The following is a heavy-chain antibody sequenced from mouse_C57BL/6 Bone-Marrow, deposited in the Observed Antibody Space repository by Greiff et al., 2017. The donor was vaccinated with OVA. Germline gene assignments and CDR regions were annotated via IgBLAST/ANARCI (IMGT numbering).Heavy chain of an antibody. J-gene: IGHJ3*01. CDR2: IDPSDSYT. CDR3: ARSQGHPFPY. CDR1: GYTFTSYW. Sequence: VQLQQPGAELVKPGASVKLSCKASGYTFTSYWMQWVKQRPGQGLEWIGEIDPSDSYTNYNQKFKGKATLTVDTSSSTAYMQLSSLTSEDSAVYYCARSQGHPFPYWGQGTLVTVSA. V-gene: IGHV1-50*01.